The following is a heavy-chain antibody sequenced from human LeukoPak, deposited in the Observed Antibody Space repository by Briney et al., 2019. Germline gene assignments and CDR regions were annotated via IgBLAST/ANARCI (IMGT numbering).Heavy chain of an antibody. CDR2: IYSGGSA. V-gene: IGHV3-53*01. D-gene: IGHD6-19*01. J-gene: IGHJ4*02. Sequence: GSLRLSCASSGFTVSSNYMSWVRQAPGKGLEWVSVIYSGGSAYYADSVKGRFTISRDNFKNTLHLQMNSLRAEDTAVYYCARDRGSSSGWYAFDYWGQGTPVTVSS. CDR3: ARDRGSSSGWYAFDY. CDR1: GFTVSSNY.